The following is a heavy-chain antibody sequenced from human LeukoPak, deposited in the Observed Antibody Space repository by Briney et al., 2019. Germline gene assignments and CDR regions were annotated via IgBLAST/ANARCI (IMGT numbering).Heavy chain of an antibody. Sequence: KPSETLSLTCTVSGGSISSSGYYWGWIRQPPGKGLEWIGSINYSGNTYYNPSLKSRVTMSVDTSKNQLSLKLSSVTATDTAVYYCARHRYGTFDYWGQGTLVTVSS. J-gene: IGHJ4*02. CDR3: ARHRYGTFDY. D-gene: IGHD2-8*01. V-gene: IGHV4-39*01. CDR2: INYSGNT. CDR1: GGSISSSGYY.